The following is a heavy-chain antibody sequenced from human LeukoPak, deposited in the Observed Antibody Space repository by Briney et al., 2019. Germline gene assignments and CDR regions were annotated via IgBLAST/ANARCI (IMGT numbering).Heavy chain of an antibody. CDR2: ISSSSSYI. V-gene: IGHV3-21*01. CDR1: GFTFSSYS. CDR3: AREVLPAEDYYYYMDV. J-gene: IGHJ6*03. D-gene: IGHD2-2*01. Sequence: GGSLRLSCAASGFTFSSYSMNWVRQAPGKGLEWVSSISSSSSYIYYADSVKGRFTISRDNAKNSLYLQMNSLRAEDTAVYYCAREVLPAEDYYYYMDVWGKGTTFTVSS.